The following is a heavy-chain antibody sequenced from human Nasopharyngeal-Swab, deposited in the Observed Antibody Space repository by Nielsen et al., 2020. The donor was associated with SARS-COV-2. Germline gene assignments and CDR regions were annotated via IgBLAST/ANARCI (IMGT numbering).Heavy chain of an antibody. D-gene: IGHD5-18*01. CDR2: IIPIFGTA. J-gene: IGHJ5*02. V-gene: IGHV1-69*06. Sequence: WVRQAPGQGIEWMGGIIPIFGTANYAQKFQGRVTITADKSTSTAYMELSSLRSEDTAVYYCAREDLGYSYGAWGQGTLVTVSS. CDR3: AREDLGYSYGA.